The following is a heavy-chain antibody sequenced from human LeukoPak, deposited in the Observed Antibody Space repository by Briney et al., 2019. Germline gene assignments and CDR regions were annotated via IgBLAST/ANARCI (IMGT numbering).Heavy chain of an antibody. CDR2: LIGSSGST. D-gene: IGHD5-12*01. CDR1: GFTFYSYA. CDR3: AKGAYDYIEIAYFDS. V-gene: IGHV3-23*01. Sequence: GGSLRLSCAASGFTFYSYAMSWVRQAPGKGLEWVSVLIGSSGSTDYADSVKGRFTISRDISKNTLFLQMNSLRAEDTAIYYCAKGAYDYIEIAYFDSWGQGTLVTVSS. J-gene: IGHJ4*02.